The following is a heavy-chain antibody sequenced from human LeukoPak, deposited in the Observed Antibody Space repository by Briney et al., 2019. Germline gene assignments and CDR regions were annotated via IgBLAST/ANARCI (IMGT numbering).Heavy chain of an antibody. V-gene: IGHV4-4*07. CDR3: AREGVPDGYNSPYYFDY. CDR2: IYTSGST. D-gene: IGHD5-24*01. J-gene: IGHJ4*02. Sequence: SETLSLTCTVSGGSISSYYWSWIRQPAGKGLEWIGRIYTSGSTNYNPSLKSRVTMSVDTSKNQFSLKLSSVTAADTAVYYCAREGVPDGYNSPYYFDYWGQGTLVTVSS. CDR1: GGSISSYY.